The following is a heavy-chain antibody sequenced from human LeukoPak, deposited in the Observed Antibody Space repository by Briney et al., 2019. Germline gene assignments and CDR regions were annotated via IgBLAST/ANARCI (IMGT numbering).Heavy chain of an antibody. CDR2: IYSGGST. J-gene: IGHJ4*02. CDR1: GFTVSSNY. Sequence: GGSLRPSCAASGFTVSSNYMTWVRQAPGKGLEWVSVIYSGGSTYYGGSVKGRFTISRDNSKNTLYLQMNSLRAEDTAVYYCASVSRGWGQGTLVTVSS. CDR3: ASVSRG. D-gene: IGHD3-10*01. V-gene: IGHV3-53*01.